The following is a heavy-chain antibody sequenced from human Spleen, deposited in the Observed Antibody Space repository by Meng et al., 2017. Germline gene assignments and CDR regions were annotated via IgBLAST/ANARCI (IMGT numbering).Heavy chain of an antibody. Sequence: GGSLRLSCAASGFIFSDYYMSWIRQAPGKGLECISYISSSGSTIYYADSVRGRFTISRDNAKNSLYLQMSSLRAEDTALYYCARTGIAVAGCFDYWGQGTLVTVSS. CDR1: GFIFSDYY. CDR3: ARTGIAVAGCFDY. J-gene: IGHJ4*02. CDR2: ISSSGSTI. D-gene: IGHD6-19*01. V-gene: IGHV3-11*04.